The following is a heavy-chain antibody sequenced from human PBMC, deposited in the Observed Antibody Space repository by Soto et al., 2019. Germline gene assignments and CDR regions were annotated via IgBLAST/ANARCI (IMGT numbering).Heavy chain of an antibody. CDR1: GYSFTNYW. J-gene: IGHJ4*02. V-gene: IGHV5-10-1*01. CDR3: ARLPPPTYCSGSTCSGY. D-gene: IGHD2-15*01. CDR2: IDPDDSYT. Sequence: GESLKISCKGSGYSFTNYWINWVGQMPGKGLEWMGRIDPDDSYTNYSPSFQGHVTISVDKSISTAYLQWSSLQASDTAIYYCARLPPPTYCSGSTCSGYWGQGTLVTVSS.